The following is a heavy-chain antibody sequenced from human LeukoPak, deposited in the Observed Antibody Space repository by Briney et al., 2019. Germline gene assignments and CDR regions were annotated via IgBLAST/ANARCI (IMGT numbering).Heavy chain of an antibody. CDR3: ARTVPAAIAWFDP. V-gene: IGHV4-59*01. CDR1: GGSSSSCY. CDR2: IYYSGST. Sequence: PSETLSLTCTVSGGSSSSCYWSWIRQPPGKGLEWIGYIYYSGSTNYNPSLKSRVTISVDTSKNQFSLKLSSVTAADTAVYYCARTVPAAIAWFDPWGQGTLVTVSS. D-gene: IGHD2-2*02. J-gene: IGHJ5*02.